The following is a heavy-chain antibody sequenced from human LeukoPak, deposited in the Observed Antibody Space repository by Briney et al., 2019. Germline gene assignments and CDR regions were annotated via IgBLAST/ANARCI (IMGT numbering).Heavy chain of an antibody. Sequence: YPGDSDTRYSPSFQSQVTISADKSISAAYLQWSSLKASDTAMYYCAKTLAAGLLWDFDYWGQGTLVTVSS. D-gene: IGHD6-13*01. CDR2: YPGDSDT. CDR3: AKTLAAGLLWDFDY. J-gene: IGHJ4*02. V-gene: IGHV5-51*01.